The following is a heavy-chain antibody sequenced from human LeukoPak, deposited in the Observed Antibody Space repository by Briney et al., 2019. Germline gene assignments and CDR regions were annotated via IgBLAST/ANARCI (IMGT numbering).Heavy chain of an antibody. Sequence: GGSLRLSCTASGLTFTYYAMTWVRQAPGKGLEWVSAIGDSGGSTYYADSVKGRFTISRDNSKNTLYLQMNSLRAEDTAIYYCAKRDTTYWGQGTLVTVSS. D-gene: IGHD1-26*01. CDR2: IGDSGGST. CDR3: AKRDTTY. V-gene: IGHV3-23*01. J-gene: IGHJ4*02. CDR1: GLTFTYYA.